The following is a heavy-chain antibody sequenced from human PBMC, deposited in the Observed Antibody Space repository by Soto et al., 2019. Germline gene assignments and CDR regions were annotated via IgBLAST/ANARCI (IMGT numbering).Heavy chain of an antibody. D-gene: IGHD5-18*01. CDR2: INSDGSST. Sequence: HPGGSLRLSCAASGFTFSSYWMHWVRQAPGKGLVWVSRINSDGSSTSYADSVKGRFTISRGNAKNTLYLQMNSLRAEDTAVYYCARDRYSYGLLSRGFDYWGQGTLVTVSS. CDR1: GFTFSSYW. V-gene: IGHV3-74*01. J-gene: IGHJ4*02. CDR3: ARDRYSYGLLSRGFDY.